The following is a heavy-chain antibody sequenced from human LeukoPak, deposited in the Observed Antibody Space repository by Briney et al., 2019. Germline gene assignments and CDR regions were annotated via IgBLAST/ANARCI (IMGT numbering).Heavy chain of an antibody. J-gene: IGHJ3*02. CDR2: INHSGST. CDR3: ARDGGSHDAFDI. V-gene: IGHV4-34*01. Sequence: KPSETLSLTCAVYGGSFSGYYWSWIRQPPGKGLEWIGEINHSGSTNYNPSLKSRVTISVDTSKNQFSLKLSSVTAADTAVYYCARDGGSHDAFDIWGQGTMVTVSS. CDR1: GGSFSGYY. D-gene: IGHD2-15*01.